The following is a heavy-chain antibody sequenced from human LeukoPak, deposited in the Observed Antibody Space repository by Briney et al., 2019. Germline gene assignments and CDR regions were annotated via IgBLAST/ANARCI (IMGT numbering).Heavy chain of an antibody. CDR1: GGSFSGYY. D-gene: IGHD3-22*01. CDR2: INHSGST. Sequence: SETLSLTCAVYGGSFSGYYWSWIRQPPGKGLEWIGEINHSGSTNYDPSLKSRVTISVDTSKNQFSLKLSSVTAADTAVYYCARGNLEYYDSSGIDYWGQGTLVTVSS. J-gene: IGHJ4*02. V-gene: IGHV4-34*01. CDR3: ARGNLEYYDSSGIDY.